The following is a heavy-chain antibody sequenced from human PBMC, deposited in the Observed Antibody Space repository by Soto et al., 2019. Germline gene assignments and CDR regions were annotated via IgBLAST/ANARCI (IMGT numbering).Heavy chain of an antibody. D-gene: IGHD3-22*01. CDR2: IIPIFGTA. J-gene: IGHJ4*02. Sequence: SVKVSCKASGGTFSSYAISWVRQAPGQGLEWMGGIIPIFGTANYAQKFQGRVTITADESTSTAYMELSSLRSEDTAVYYCARDLGSPSYYYDSSCVFDYSGQGTLVTVSS. V-gene: IGHV1-69*13. CDR3: ARDLGSPSYYYDSSCVFDY. CDR1: GGTFSSYA.